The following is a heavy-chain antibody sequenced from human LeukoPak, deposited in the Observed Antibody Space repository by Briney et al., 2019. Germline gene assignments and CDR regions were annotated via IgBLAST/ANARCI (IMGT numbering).Heavy chain of an antibody. D-gene: IGHD3-10*01. CDR1: GFTFSNAW. J-gene: IGHJ5*02. CDR2: IKSKTDGGTT. CDR3: GRGRGFDP. V-gene: IGHV3-15*01. Sequence: GGSLRLSCVTSGFTFSNAWMSWIRQAPGKGLEWVGRIKSKTDGGTTDYAAPVKGRFTISRDDSKNTLYLQMNSLKTEDTAVYYCGRGRGFDPWGQGTLVTVSS.